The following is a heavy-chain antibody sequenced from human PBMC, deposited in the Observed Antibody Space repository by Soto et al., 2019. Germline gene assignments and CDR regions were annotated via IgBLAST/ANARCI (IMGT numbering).Heavy chain of an antibody. CDR3: ARSAYGDYAQFDY. J-gene: IGHJ4*02. V-gene: IGHV4-34*01. D-gene: IGHD4-17*01. CDR1: GGSFSGYY. CDR2: INHSGST. Sequence: SETLSLTCAVYGGSFSGYYWSWIRQPPGKGLEWIGEINHSGSTNYNPSLKSRVTISVDTSKNQFSLKLSSVTAADTAVYYCARSAYGDYAQFDYWGQGTLVTVSS.